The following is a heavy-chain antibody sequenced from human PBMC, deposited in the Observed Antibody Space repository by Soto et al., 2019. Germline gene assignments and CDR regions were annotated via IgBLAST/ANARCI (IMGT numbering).Heavy chain of an antibody. Sequence: ASVKVSCKASGGTFSSYAISWVRQAPGQGLEWMGWMNPIIGKTNYAQKFQGRVTMTRNKSISTAYMELSSLRSEDTAVYYCARGGRYYYYYMDVWGKGTTVTVSS. V-gene: IGHV1-8*02. J-gene: IGHJ6*03. CDR1: GGTFSSYA. CDR3: ARGGRYYYYYMDV. CDR2: MNPIIGKT.